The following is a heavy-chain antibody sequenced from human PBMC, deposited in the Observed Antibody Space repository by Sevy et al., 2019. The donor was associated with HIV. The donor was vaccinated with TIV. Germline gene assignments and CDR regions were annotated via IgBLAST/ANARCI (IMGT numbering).Heavy chain of an antibody. CDR1: GFTFSDYY. CDR3: ARDIHPDYYDSSGYYHHAFDI. J-gene: IGHJ3*02. Sequence: GGSLRLSCAASGFTFSDYYMSWIRQAPGKGLEWVSYISSSGSTIYYADSVKGRFTISRDNAKNSLYLQMNSLRAEDTAVYYCARDIHPDYYDSSGYYHHAFDIWGQRTMVTVSS. V-gene: IGHV3-11*01. CDR2: ISSSGSTI. D-gene: IGHD3-22*01.